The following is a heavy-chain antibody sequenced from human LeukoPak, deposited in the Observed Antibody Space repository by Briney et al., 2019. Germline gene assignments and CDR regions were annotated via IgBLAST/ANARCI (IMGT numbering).Heavy chain of an antibody. D-gene: IGHD1-26*01. CDR1: GFTFSSYG. Sequence: GGSLRLSCAASGFTFSSYGMHWVRQAPGKGLEWVAVIWYDGSIKFHVDSVKGRFTISRDNSKNTLYLQMNSLRAEDTAVYYCARDLWEPSRWRRPGPSAQTTFDIWGQGTMVTVSS. V-gene: IGHV3-33*01. CDR2: IWYDGSIK. J-gene: IGHJ3*02. CDR3: ARDLWEPSRWRRPGPSAQTTFDI.